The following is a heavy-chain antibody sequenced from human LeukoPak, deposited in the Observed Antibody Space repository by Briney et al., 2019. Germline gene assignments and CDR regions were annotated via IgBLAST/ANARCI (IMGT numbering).Heavy chain of an antibody. D-gene: IGHD6-6*01. CDR2: IYYSGST. CDR3: AGQADSSGAYYYYYYYMDV. J-gene: IGHJ6*03. Sequence: SETLSLTCTVSGGSISSYYWSWIRQPPGKGLEWIGYIYYSGSTNYNPSLKSRVTISVDTSKNQFSLKLSSVTAADTAVYYCAGQADSSGAYYYYYYYMDVWGKGTTVTVSS. V-gene: IGHV4-59*01. CDR1: GGSISSYY.